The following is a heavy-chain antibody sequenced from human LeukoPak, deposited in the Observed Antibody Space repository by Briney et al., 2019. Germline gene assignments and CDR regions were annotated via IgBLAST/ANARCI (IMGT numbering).Heavy chain of an antibody. D-gene: IGHD3-9*01. V-gene: IGHV3-23*01. CDR1: GFTFSSYA. Sequence: GGSLRLSCAASGFTFSSYAMSWVRQAPGKGLEWVSAISGSGGSTYYADSVKGRFTISRDNSKNTLYLQMNSLRVEDTALYYCAKGNPDWSIGYWGQGTLVTVSA. J-gene: IGHJ4*02. CDR3: AKGNPDWSIGY. CDR2: ISGSGGST.